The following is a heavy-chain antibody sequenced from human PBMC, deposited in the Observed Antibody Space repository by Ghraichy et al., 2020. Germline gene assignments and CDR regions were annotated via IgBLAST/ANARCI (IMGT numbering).Heavy chain of an antibody. Sequence: GESLNISCAASGFTFSTYAMHWVRQAPGKDLEYVAAITYNGVTTYYANSVKGRFTISRDNPKNTLYLQMGSLRAEDMAVYYCARALTYSYYMDVWGKGTTVTVSS. CDR3: ARALTYSYYMDV. J-gene: IGHJ6*03. D-gene: IGHD3-16*02. CDR2: ITYNGVTT. V-gene: IGHV3-64*01. CDR1: GFTFSTYA.